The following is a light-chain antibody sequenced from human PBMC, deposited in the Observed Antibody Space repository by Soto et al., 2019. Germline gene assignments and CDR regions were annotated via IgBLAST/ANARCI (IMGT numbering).Light chain of an antibody. V-gene: IGKV1-39*01. CDR2: GAS. CDR3: QQRLSIPRT. J-gene: IGKJ3*01. CDR1: QNISTH. Sequence: DIQMTQSPSSLSASVGDRVTITCRASQNISTHLNWYQQKPGKAPKLLIHGASSLKSGVPSRFSGSGSGTDFTLTINSLQPEDFASYYCQQRLSIPRTFGPGAKVDIK.